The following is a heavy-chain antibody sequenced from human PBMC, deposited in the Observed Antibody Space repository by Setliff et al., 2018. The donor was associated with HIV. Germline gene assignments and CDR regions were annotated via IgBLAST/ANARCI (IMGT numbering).Heavy chain of an antibody. D-gene: IGHD3-10*01. V-gene: IGHV3-7*01. CDR2: VTPDGGDK. CDR1: GFMLGVDW. CDR3: VRDLVRVIAH. J-gene: IGHJ4*02. Sequence: PGGSLRLPCAASGFMLGVDWMSWVRQTPGKGREWVASVTPDGGDKYYANSMRGRFTISRDNGKNAVYLQMNILTAEDTALYYCVRDLVRVIAHWGQGTLVTVSS.